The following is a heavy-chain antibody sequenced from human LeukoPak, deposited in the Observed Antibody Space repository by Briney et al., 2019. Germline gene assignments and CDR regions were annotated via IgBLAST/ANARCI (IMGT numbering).Heavy chain of an antibody. D-gene: IGHD3-3*01. CDR1: GFTFSSYS. J-gene: IGHJ4*02. CDR2: ISSSSSYI. V-gene: IGHV3-21*01. Sequence: GGSLRLSCAASGFTFSSYSMNWVRQAPGKGLEWVSSISSSSSYIYYADSVKGRFTISRDNAKNSLYLQVNSLRAEDTAVYYCAAYYDFWSGYFFLPQTDYWGQGTLVTVSS. CDR3: AAYYDFWSGYFFLPQTDY.